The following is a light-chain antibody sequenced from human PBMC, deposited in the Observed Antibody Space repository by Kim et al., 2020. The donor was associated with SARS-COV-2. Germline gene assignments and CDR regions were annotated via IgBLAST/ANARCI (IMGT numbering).Light chain of an antibody. CDR1: KLGDKY. CDR3: QAWDSSTVV. J-gene: IGLJ2*01. V-gene: IGLV3-1*01. Sequence: SYELTQPPSVSVSPGQTASITCSGDKLGDKYACWYQQKPGQSPVLVIYQDSKRPSGIPERFSGSNSGNTATLTISGTQAMDEADYYCQAWDSSTVVFCGGTQLT. CDR2: QDS.